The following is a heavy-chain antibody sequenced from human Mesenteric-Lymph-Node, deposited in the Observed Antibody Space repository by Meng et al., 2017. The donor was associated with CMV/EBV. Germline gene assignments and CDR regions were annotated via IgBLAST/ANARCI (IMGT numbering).Heavy chain of an antibody. Sequence: ASVKVSCKASGYKFINYGIAWVRQAPGQGLEWMGWINPFSGNTNYVQSLQGRVAMTADTSTTTVYMELRSLRSDDTALYYCATQADAAYSFYFDYWGQGTQVTVSS. V-gene: IGHV1-18*01. J-gene: IGHJ4*02. CDR2: INPFSGNT. D-gene: IGHD3-16*01. CDR3: ATQADAAYSFYFDY. CDR1: GYKFINYG.